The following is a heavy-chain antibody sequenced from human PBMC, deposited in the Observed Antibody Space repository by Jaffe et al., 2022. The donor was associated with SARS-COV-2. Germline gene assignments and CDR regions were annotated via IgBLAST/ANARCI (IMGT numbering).Heavy chain of an antibody. J-gene: IGHJ4*02. V-gene: IGHV4-59*08. CDR3: ARHRHLIAAADY. Sequence: QVQLQESGPGLVKPSETLSLTCTISGVSISSYYWSWIRQPPGKGLEWIGQIYYSGSTNYNPSLKSRVTMSVDTSKKQFSLKLTSVTAADTAVYYCARHRHLIAAADYWGQGILVTVSS. CDR2: IYYSGST. CDR1: GVSISSYY. D-gene: IGHD6-13*01.